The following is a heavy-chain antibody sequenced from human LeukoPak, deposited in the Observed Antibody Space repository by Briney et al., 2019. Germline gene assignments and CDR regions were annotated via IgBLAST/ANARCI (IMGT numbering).Heavy chain of an antibody. CDR3: ARAPDSSGYIFDY. CDR2: INHGGST. V-gene: IGHV4-34*01. J-gene: IGHJ4*02. CDR1: GGSFSGYY. Sequence: PSETLSLTCAVYGGSFSGYYWSWIRQPPGKGLEWIGEINHGGSTNYNPSLKSRVTISVDTSKNQFSLKLSSVTAADTAVYYGARAPDSSGYIFDYWGQGTLVTVSS. D-gene: IGHD3-22*01.